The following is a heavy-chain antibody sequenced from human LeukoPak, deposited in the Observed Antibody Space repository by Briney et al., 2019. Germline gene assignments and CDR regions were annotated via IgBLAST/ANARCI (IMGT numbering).Heavy chain of an antibody. CDR2: ISSSGGST. J-gene: IGHJ6*03. Sequence: PGGSLRLSCAASGFTFSSYAMSWVRQAPGKGLEWVSAISSSGGSTYYADSVKGRFTISRDNSKNTLYLQMNSLRAEDTAVYYCAKSARPTYYYYYYYMDVWGKGTTVTVSS. CDR3: AKSARPTYYYYYYYMDV. CDR1: GFTFSSYA. D-gene: IGHD6-6*01. V-gene: IGHV3-23*01.